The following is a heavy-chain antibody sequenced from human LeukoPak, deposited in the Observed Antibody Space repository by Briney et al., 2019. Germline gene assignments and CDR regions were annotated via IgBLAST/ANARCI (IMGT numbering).Heavy chain of an antibody. V-gene: IGHV3-23*01. Sequence: GGSLRLSCAASGFTFSNYVMSWVRQAPGKGLEWVSAIGGGATTYYADYVKGRFTISRDNSRNTLYLQMNSLRAEDTAVYYCAKGAQERPTDAFDIWGQGTMVTVSS. J-gene: IGHJ3*02. CDR3: AKGAQERPTDAFDI. CDR1: GFTFSNYV. CDR2: IGGGATT.